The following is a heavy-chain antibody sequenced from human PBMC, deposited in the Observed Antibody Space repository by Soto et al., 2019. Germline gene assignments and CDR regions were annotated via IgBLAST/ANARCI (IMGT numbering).Heavy chain of an antibody. D-gene: IGHD5-12*01. CDR3: ARAGRDGYNGLLDY. J-gene: IGHJ4*02. CDR1: GGSISGYY. CDR2: IYYTGST. V-gene: IGHV4-59*01. Sequence: SETLSLTCTASGGSISGYYWNWIRQPPGKGLEWIGYIYYTGSTNSNPSLKSRVTISVDTSKNQFSLKLRSVTAADTAVYYCARAGRDGYNGLLDYWGQGXLVTVSS.